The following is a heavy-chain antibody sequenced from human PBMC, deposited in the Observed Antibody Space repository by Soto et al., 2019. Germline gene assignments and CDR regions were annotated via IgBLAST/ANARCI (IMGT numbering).Heavy chain of an antibody. CDR2: IKQGGTEK. CDR1: GFTFSSYG. Sequence: EVQLVESGGGLVQPGGSRRLSCAASGFTFSSYGMGWVRQAPGKGLEWVANIKQGGTEKYYINSVKGRFTISRDNAKNSLYLQMNSLRAEDMAVYYCATDSPFEFWGQGTLVTVSS. V-gene: IGHV3-7*03. CDR3: ATDSPFEF. D-gene: IGHD5-18*01. J-gene: IGHJ4*02.